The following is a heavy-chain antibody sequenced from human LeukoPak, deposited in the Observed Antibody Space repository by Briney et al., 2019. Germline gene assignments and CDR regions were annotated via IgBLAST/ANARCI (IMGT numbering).Heavy chain of an antibody. CDR3: ARDCTGGVCYHEIDY. D-gene: IGHD2-8*02. J-gene: IGHJ4*02. CDR2: IYYSGST. V-gene: IGHV4-39*02. Sequence: SETLSLTCTVSGGSISSSSYYWGWIRQPPGKGLEWIGSIYYSGSTYYNPSLKSRVTISVDTSKNQFSLKLSSVTAADTAVYYCARDCTGGVCYHEIDYWGQGTLVTVSS. CDR1: GGSISSSSYY.